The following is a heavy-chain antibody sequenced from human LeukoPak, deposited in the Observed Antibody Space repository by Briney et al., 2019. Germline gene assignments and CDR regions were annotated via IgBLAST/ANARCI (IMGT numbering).Heavy chain of an antibody. D-gene: IGHD3-16*02. CDR2: INHSGST. J-gene: IGHJ4*02. CDR3: ARGDYDYVWGSYRSTFDY. CDR1: GGSFSGYY. Sequence: PSETLSLTCAVYGGSFSGYYWSWIRQPPGKGLEWVGEINHSGSTNYNPSLKSRVTISVDTSKNQFSLKLSSVTAADTAVYYCARGDYDYVWGSYRSTFDYWGQGTLVTVSS. V-gene: IGHV4-34*01.